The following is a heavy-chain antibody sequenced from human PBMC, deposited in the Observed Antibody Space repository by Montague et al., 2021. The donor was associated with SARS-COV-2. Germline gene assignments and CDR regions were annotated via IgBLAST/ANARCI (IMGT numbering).Heavy chain of an antibody. J-gene: IGHJ6*02. CDR3: ARGELTTRGLIYYYGMDV. V-gene: IGHV4-34*01. CDR1: GGSFSGYY. Sequence: SETLSLTCAVYGGSFSGYYWTWIRQPPRKGLEWIGEINHSGSTNYNPSLKSRVTISVDTSKNQFSLKLSSVTAADTAVYYCARGELTTRGLIYYYGMDVWGQGTTVTVSS. D-gene: IGHD4/OR15-4a*01. CDR2: INHSGST.